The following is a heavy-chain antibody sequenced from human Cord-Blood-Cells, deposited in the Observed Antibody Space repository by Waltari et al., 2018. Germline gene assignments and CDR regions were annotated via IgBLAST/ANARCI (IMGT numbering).Heavy chain of an antibody. Sequence: QVQLVESGGGVVQPGRSLRLSCAASGFTFSSYGMHWVRQAPGKGLEWVAVIWYDGSNKYYADSVKGRFTISRDNSKNTLYLQMNSLRAEDTAVYYCAAGIAAAVFDYWGQGTLVTVSS. CDR1: GFTFSSYG. J-gene: IGHJ4*02. CDR3: AAGIAAAVFDY. D-gene: IGHD6-13*01. V-gene: IGHV3-33*01. CDR2: IWYDGSNK.